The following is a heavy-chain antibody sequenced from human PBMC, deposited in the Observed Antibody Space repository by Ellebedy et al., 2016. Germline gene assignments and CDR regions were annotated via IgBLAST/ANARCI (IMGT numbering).Heavy chain of an antibody. CDR1: GFTFSSYA. V-gene: IGHV3-23*01. CDR2: ISGSGGST. D-gene: IGHD3-9*01. J-gene: IGHJ4*02. Sequence: GESLKISXAASGFTFSSYAMSWVRQAPGKGLEWVSAISGSGGSTYYADSVKGRFTISRDNSKNTLYLQMNSLRAEDTAVYYCAKDPRGLTGFNQWVLDYWGQGTLVTVSS. CDR3: AKDPRGLTGFNQWVLDY.